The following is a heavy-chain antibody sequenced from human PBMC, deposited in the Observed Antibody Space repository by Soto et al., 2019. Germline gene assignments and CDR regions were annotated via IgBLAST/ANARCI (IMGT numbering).Heavy chain of an antibody. CDR1: GYTFTGYY. D-gene: IGHD6-13*01. J-gene: IGHJ6*02. CDR3: ARSPRECIAAAGNCYYGMDV. CDR2: INPNSGGT. Sequence: ASVKVSCKASGYTFTGYYMHWVRQAPGQGLEWMGWINPNSGGTNYAQKFQGRVTMTRDTSISTAYMELSRLRSDDTAVYYCARSPRECIAAAGNCYYGMDVWGQGTTVTVSS. V-gene: IGHV1-2*02.